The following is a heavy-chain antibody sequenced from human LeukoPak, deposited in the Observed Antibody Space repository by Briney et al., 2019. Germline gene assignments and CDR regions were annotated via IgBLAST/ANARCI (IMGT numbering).Heavy chain of an antibody. Sequence: SGPTLVKPTQTLTLTCTFSGFSLRSSGVGVGWFRQPQGKALEWLALIYWNDDKRYSPSLKSSLTITKDTSKNQVALTMTNMDPVDTATYYCAQGCYYDSSDYYVRKDSWFDPWGQGTLVTVSS. J-gene: IGHJ5*02. D-gene: IGHD3-22*01. V-gene: IGHV2-5*01. CDR1: GFSLRSSGVG. CDR2: IYWNDDK. CDR3: AQGCYYDSSDYYVRKDSWFDP.